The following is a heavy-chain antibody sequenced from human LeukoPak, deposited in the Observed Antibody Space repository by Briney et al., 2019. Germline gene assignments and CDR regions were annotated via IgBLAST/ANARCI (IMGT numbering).Heavy chain of an antibody. J-gene: IGHJ4*02. CDR3: ARARSCGGGSCYAEY. D-gene: IGHD2-15*01. Sequence: GDSLKISCKGSGYIFNSYWIGWVRQMPGKGLECMGIIYPGDSDTRYSPSFQGQVTISVDKSISTAYPQWSSLKASDTAMYYCARARSCGGGSCYAEYWGQGTLVTVSS. V-gene: IGHV5-51*01. CDR1: GYIFNSYW. CDR2: IYPGDSDT.